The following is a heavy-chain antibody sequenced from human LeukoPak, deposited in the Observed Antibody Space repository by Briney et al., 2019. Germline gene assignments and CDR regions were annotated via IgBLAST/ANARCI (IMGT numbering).Heavy chain of an antibody. CDR1: GFTFSSYS. CDR2: ISVGSDVI. V-gene: IGHV3-23*01. Sequence: GGSLRLPCAASGFTFSSYSMNWVRQAPGKGLEWVSAISVGSDVIYYADSVKGRFAISRDNSKNTLYLQMNSLRAEDTAVYYCAKVTRIYCSGGSCYLDYWGQGTLVTVSS. CDR3: AKVTRIYCSGGSCYLDY. J-gene: IGHJ4*02. D-gene: IGHD2-15*01.